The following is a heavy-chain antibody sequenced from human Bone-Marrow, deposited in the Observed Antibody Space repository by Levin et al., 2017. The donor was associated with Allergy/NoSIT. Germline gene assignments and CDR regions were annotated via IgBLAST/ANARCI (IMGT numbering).Heavy chain of an antibody. V-gene: IGHV3-48*02. D-gene: IGHD6-19*01. CDR1: GFTFSSYS. CDR3: ARDRGSSGKQYYFDY. Sequence: GGSLRLSCAASGFTFSSYSMNWVRQAPGKGLEWVSYISSSSSTIYYADSVKGRFTISRDNAKNSLYLQMNSLRDEDTAVYYCARDRGSSGKQYYFDYWGQGTLVTVSS. J-gene: IGHJ4*02. CDR2: ISSSSSTI.